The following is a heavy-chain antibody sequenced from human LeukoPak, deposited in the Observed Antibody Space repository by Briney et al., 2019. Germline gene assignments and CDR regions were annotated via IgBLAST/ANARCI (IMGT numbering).Heavy chain of an antibody. CDR3: AKRGSSTLLGAFTF. CDR1: GFTFSSYS. J-gene: IGHJ3*01. CDR2: ISSSSSYI. V-gene: IGHV3-21*04. D-gene: IGHD6-13*01. Sequence: PGGSLRLSCAASGFTFSSYSMNWVRQAPGKGLEWVSSISSSSSYIYYADSVKGRFTISRDNSKNTVYLQMNSLRDEDTAIYRCAKRGSSTLLGAFTFWGQGTMVTVSS.